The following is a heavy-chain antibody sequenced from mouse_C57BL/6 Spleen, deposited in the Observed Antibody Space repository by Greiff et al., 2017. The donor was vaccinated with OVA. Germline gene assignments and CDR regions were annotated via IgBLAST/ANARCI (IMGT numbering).Heavy chain of an antibody. CDR2: IRNKANGYTT. V-gene: IGHV7-3*01. J-gene: IGHJ4*01. CDR1: GFTFTDYY. CDR3: ARYSGRAMDY. D-gene: IGHD3-1*01. Sequence: EVKLVESGGGLVQPGGSLSLSCAASGFTFTDYYMSWVRQPPGKALEWLGFIRNKANGYTTEYSASVKGRFTISRDNSQSILYLQMNALRAEDSATYYCARYSGRAMDYWGQGTSVTVSS.